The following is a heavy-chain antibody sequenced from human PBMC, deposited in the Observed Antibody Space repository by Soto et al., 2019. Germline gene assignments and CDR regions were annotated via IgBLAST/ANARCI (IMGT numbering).Heavy chain of an antibody. J-gene: IGHJ4*02. CDR3: ASHSSGWYRGSYFDY. D-gene: IGHD6-19*01. CDR1: GGSISSYY. V-gene: IGHV4-59*01. CDR2: IYYSGST. Sequence: SETLSLTCTVSGGSISSYYWSWIWQPPGKGLEWIGYIYYSGSTNYNPSLKSRVTISVDTSKNQFSLKLSSVTAADTAVYYCASHSSGWYRGSYFDYWGQGTLVTVSS.